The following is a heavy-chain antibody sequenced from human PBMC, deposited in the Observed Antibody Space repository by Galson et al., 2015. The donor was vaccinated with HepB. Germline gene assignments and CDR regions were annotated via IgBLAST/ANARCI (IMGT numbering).Heavy chain of an antibody. D-gene: IGHD3-22*01. CDR3: ARVTSIYYYNSSYSYYYYGMDG. CDR2: INTKTGNP. J-gene: IGHJ6*02. CDR1: GYTFTDYL. V-gene: IGHV7-4-1*02. Sequence: SVKVSCKASGYTFTDYLINWVRQAPGQGLQWMGSINTKTGNPTYAQGFIGRFVFSLDASVNTAYLQISSLKAEDSAFYYCARVTSIYYYNSSYSYYYYGMDGWGQGTTVTVSS.